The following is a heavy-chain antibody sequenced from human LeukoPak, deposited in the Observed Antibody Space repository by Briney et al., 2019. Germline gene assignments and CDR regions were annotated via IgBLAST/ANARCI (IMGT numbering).Heavy chain of an antibody. V-gene: IGHV3-23*01. J-gene: IGHJ4*02. CDR1: GFTLSGYA. CDR2: ISGSGGST. CDR3: AKTDNATYYDFWSGFTHCFDY. D-gene: IGHD3-3*01. Sequence: GGSLRLFFAASGFTLSGYAMSWVRQAPGKGLEWVSAISGSGGSTYYADSVKGRFTISRDNSKNTLYLQMNSLRAEDTAVYYCAKTDNATYYDFWSGFTHCFDYWGQGTLVTVSS.